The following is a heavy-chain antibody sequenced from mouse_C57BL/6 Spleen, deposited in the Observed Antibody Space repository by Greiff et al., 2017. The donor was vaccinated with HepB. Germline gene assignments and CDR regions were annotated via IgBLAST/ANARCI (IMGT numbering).Heavy chain of an antibody. CDR1: GYTFTSYW. CDR2: IDPSDSYT. D-gene: IGHD1-1*01. CDR3: ARCYGSSYLYYAMDY. V-gene: IGHV1-59*01. Sequence: QVQLQQPGAELVKPGASVKLSCKASGYTFTSYWMHWVKQRPGQGLEWIGVIDPSDSYTNYNQKFKGKATLTVDTSSSTDYTQLSSLTSEDSAVYYCARCYGSSYLYYAMDYWGQGTSVTVSS. J-gene: IGHJ4*01.